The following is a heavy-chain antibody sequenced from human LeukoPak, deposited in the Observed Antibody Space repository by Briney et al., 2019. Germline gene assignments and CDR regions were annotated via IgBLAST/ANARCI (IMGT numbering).Heavy chain of an antibody. CDR2: ISAYNGNT. CDR3: ARDCSSTSCYSVWFDP. CDR1: GYTFTSYG. V-gene: IGHV1-18*01. J-gene: IGHJ5*02. Sequence: ASVKVSCKASGYTFTSYGISWVRQAPGQGLEWMGWISAYNGNTNYAQKLQGRVTMTTDTFTSTAYMEPRSLRSDDTAVYYCARDCSSTSCYSVWFDPWGQGTLATVSS. D-gene: IGHD2-2*01.